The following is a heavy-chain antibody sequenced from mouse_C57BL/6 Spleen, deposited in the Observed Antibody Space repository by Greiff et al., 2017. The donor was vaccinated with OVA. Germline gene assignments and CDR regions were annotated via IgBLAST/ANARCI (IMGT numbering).Heavy chain of an antibody. D-gene: IGHD3-1*01. CDR1: GYTFTDYE. CDR3: TRGGSGFDY. J-gene: IGHJ2*01. V-gene: IGHV1-15*01. CDR2: IDPETGGT. Sequence: VQLQESGAELVRPGASVTLSCKASGYTFTDYEMHWVKQTPVHGLEWIGAIDPETGGTAYNQKFKGKAILTADKSSSTAYMELRSLTSADSAVYYCTRGGSGFDYWGQGTTLTVSS.